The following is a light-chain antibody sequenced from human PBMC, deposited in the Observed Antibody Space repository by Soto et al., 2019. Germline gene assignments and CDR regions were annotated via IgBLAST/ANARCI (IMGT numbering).Light chain of an antibody. CDR3: QLYGSSPRYT. V-gene: IGKV3-20*01. CDR2: GAT. J-gene: IGKJ2*01. Sequence: EIVLTQSPGTLSLSPGERATLSCRASQSVSSNFLAWYQQKPGQAPRLLISGATSRATGIPDRFSGSGSGTDFTLAISRLEPEDFAVYYCQLYGSSPRYTFGQGTKLEIK. CDR1: QSVSSNF.